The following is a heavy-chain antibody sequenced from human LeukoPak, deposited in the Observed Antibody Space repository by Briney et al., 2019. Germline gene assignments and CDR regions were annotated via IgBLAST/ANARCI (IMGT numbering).Heavy chain of an antibody. CDR3: AKDEYSSGWAYWYFDL. CDR1: GFTFSTYG. CDR2: ISSSSYI. D-gene: IGHD6-19*01. Sequence: GGSPRLSCAASGFTFSTYGMNWVRQAPGKGLEWVSSISSSSYIYYADSVKGRFTISRDNSKNTLYLQMNSLRAEDTAVYYCAKDEYSSGWAYWYFDLWGRGTLVTVSS. V-gene: IGHV3-21*04. J-gene: IGHJ2*01.